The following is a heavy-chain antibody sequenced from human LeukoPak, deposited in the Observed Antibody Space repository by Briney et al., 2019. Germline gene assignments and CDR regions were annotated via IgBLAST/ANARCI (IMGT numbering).Heavy chain of an antibody. Sequence: SETLSLTCTVSGGSISSDYWSWIRQPPGKGLEWIGYIYYSGRTYYNPSPKSRITISVDTSKNRFSLKLSSVTAADTAVYYCARGFYSPHYWGQGTLVSVSS. CDR3: ARGFYSPHY. CDR2: IYYSGRT. CDR1: GGSISSDY. V-gene: IGHV4-59*01. J-gene: IGHJ4*02. D-gene: IGHD4-11*01.